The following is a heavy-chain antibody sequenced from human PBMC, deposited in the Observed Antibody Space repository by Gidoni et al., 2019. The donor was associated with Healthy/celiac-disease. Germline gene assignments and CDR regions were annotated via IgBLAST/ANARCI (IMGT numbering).Heavy chain of an antibody. CDR3: ARGGVTMIVVVITDAFDI. V-gene: IGHV3-48*02. CDR1: GFTFSRYS. Sequence: EVQLVESGGGLVQPGGSLRLSCAASGFTFSRYSMNWVRQAPGKGLEWVSYISSSSSTIYYADSVKGRFTIYRDNAKNSLYLQMNSLRDEDTAVYYCARGGVTMIVVVITDAFDIWGQGTMVTVSS. D-gene: IGHD3-22*01. J-gene: IGHJ3*02. CDR2: ISSSSSTI.